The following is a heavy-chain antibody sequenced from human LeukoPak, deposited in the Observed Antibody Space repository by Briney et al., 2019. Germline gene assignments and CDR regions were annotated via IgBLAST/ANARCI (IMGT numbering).Heavy chain of an antibody. CDR1: GFTFSSYA. Sequence: PGGSLRLSWAASGFTFSSYAMHWVRQAPGKGLEWVAVISYDGSNKYYAYSVKGRFTISRDNSKNTLYLQMNSLRAEDTAVYYCASIIYFDYWGQGTLVTVSS. J-gene: IGHJ4*02. CDR3: ASIIYFDY. V-gene: IGHV3-30-3*01. CDR2: ISYDGSNK.